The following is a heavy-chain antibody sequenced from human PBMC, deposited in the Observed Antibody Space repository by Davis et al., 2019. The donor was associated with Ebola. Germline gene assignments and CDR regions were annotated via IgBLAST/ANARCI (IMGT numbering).Heavy chain of an antibody. V-gene: IGHV1-8*03. CDR2: INPNSGNT. J-gene: IGHJ4*02. Sequence: ASVKVSCKASGYTFTGYYMHWVRQAPGQGLEWMGWINPNSGNTGYAQKFQGRVTITRNTSISTAYMELSSLRSEDTAVYYCARNSGYDWADYWGQGTLVTVSS. CDR1: GYTFTGYY. CDR3: ARNSGYDWADY. D-gene: IGHD5-12*01.